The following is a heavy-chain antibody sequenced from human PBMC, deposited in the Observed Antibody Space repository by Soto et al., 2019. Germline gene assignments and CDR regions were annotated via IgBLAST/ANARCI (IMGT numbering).Heavy chain of an antibody. V-gene: IGHV4-4*02. CDR3: SSDLSYSSGH. J-gene: IGHJ4*02. D-gene: IGHD3-10*01. CDR1: GGSISSVNW. CDR2: IYHSGST. Sequence: QVQLQESGPGLVKPSGTLSLTCAVSGGSISSVNWWSWVRQPPGKGLEWIGEIYHSGSTNYNPSLMGRVTISVDKSKTQLSLKLSSVTAADTALYYCSSDLSYSSGHWGPGTLVTVSS.